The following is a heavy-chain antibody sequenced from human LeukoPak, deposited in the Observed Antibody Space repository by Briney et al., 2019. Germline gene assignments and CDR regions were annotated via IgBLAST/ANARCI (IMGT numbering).Heavy chain of an antibody. Sequence: GGSLRLSCAASGFTFSSYAMSWVRQAPGEGREWGSAISGSGGSTYYADSVRGRFTISRDNSKNTLYLQMNSLRAEDTAVYYCATCKTGYYSYWGQGTLVTVSS. CDR2: ISGSGGST. CDR3: ATCKTGYYSY. J-gene: IGHJ4*02. D-gene: IGHD3-9*01. V-gene: IGHV3-23*01. CDR1: GFTFSSYA.